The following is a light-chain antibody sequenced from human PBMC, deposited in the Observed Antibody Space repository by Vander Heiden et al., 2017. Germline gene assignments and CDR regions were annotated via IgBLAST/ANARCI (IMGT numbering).Light chain of an antibody. CDR2: SNN. CDR3: AAWDDSLSGPV. J-gene: IGLJ3*02. V-gene: IGLV1-47*02. CDR1: SSNIGSNY. Sequence: QSVLTQPPSASGTPGQRVTISCSGSSSNIGSNYVYWYQQLPGTAPKLLIYSNNQRPSGVPDRFSGSKSGTSASLDISGLRSEDEADYYCAAWDDSLSGPVFGGGTKLTVL.